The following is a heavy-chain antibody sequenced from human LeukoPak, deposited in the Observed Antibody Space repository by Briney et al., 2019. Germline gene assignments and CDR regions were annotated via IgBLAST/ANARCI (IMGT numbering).Heavy chain of an antibody. D-gene: IGHD3-10*01. CDR3: AKEGAYPIITYDS. V-gene: IGHV3-7*01. CDR1: GFIFSRYW. Sequence: GGSLRLSCTASGFIFSRYWMNWVRQAPGKGLEWVATIKGAGNEKNYVDSVKGRFSISRDNARNSLYLQMDSLRAEDTAVYYCAKEGAYPIITYDSWGQGALVTVSS. CDR2: IKGAGNEK. J-gene: IGHJ5*01.